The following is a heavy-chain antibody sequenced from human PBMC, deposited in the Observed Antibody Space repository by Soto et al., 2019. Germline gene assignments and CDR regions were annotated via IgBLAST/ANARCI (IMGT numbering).Heavy chain of an antibody. CDR1: AFTFSDHY. Sequence: EVQLVESGGGLVQPGGSLRLSCAASAFTFSDHYMDWVHQAPGKGLEWVGRTRNKANSYTTEYAASVKGRFIISRDDSKNSLYLQMNSLQTEDTAVYYCATFRLALDYWGQGTLVTVSS. J-gene: IGHJ4*02. D-gene: IGHD3-16*01. CDR2: TRNKANSYTT. V-gene: IGHV3-72*01. CDR3: ATFRLALDY.